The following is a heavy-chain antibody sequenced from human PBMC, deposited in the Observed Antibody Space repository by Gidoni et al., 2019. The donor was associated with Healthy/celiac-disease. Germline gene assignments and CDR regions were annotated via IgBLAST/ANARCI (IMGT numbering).Heavy chain of an antibody. D-gene: IGHD1-7*01. Sequence: QVQLVQSGAEVKKPGASVKVSCKASGYTFTSYYMHWVRQAPVQGLEWMGRINPSGGSTSYAQKFQGRVTMTSDTSTSTVYMELSSLRSEDTAVYYCARDKGTTLRLDVWGQGTTVTVSS. CDR2: INPSGGST. J-gene: IGHJ6*02. CDR1: GYTFTSYY. V-gene: IGHV1-46*01. CDR3: ARDKGTTLRLDV.